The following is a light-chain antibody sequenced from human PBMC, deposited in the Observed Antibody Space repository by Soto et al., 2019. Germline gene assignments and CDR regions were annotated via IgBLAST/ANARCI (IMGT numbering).Light chain of an antibody. J-gene: IGKJ1*01. CDR3: QPSYSTPRT. Sequence: DIRMTPSPSTLHASVGDTCTMTFRASQNIDRWVAWYQQKPGKAPKLLIYAAYSLQSGVTSSFSGSGSGTDFTITISSLQPEDFATYYCQPSYSTPRTVGQVTQVEIK. CDR1: QNIDRW. CDR2: AAY. V-gene: IGKV1-39*01.